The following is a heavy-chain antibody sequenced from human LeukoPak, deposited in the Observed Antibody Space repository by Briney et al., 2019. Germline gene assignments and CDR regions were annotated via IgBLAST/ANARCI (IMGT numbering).Heavy chain of an antibody. V-gene: IGHV3-7*01. CDR2: INQGGSVQ. D-gene: IGHD5-12*01. CDR3: ARVEYSGWNLEY. J-gene: IGHJ4*02. CDR1: GFTFRSYW. Sequence: GGSMRLSCAASGFTFRSYWMSWVRQAPGKGLEWVANINQGGSVQYYMDSVKGRFTISRDDAKNSLYVQMNSLRDEDTAVYYCARVEYSGWNLEYWGQGTLVTVSS.